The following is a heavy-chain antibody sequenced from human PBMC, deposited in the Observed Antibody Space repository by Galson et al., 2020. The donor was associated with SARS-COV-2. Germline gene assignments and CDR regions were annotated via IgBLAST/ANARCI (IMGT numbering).Heavy chain of an antibody. J-gene: IGHJ3*02. CDR3: ARDPGYEFWSANSVFDAFDI. V-gene: IGHV1-18*04. Sequence: ASVKVSCKASGYTFTTYGISWVRQAPGQGLEWMGWISVYNGNTIYAQTLQGRVTMTADTSTSTAYMELRSLRSDDTAVYFCARDPGYEFWSANSVFDAFDIWGQGTKVTVSS. CDR2: ISVYNGNT. CDR1: GYTFTTYG. D-gene: IGHD3-3*01.